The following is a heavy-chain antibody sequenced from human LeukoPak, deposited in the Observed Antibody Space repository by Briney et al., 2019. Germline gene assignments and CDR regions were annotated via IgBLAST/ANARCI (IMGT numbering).Heavy chain of an antibody. CDR1: GASVSSGNYY. CDR3: ARERYSSGWFENWFDP. J-gene: IGHJ5*02. D-gene: IGHD6-19*01. Sequence: SETLSLTCTVSGASVSSGNYYWNWIRQPPGKGLEWIGYIYYSGSTYYNPSLKSRVTISVDTSRNQFSLKLSSVTAADTAVYYCARERYSSGWFENWFDPWGQGTLVTVSS. CDR2: IYYSGST. V-gene: IGHV4-31*03.